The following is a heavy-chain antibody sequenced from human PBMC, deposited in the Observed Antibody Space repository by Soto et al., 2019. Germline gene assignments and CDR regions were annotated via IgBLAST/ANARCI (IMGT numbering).Heavy chain of an antibody. CDR2: IIPIFGTA. Sequence: QVQLVQSGAEVKKPGSSVKVSCKASGGTFSSYAISWVRQAPGQGLEWMGGIIPIFGTANYAQKFQGRVTITADESTSTDYMELSSLRAEDTAVYYCARDRLPIVVVVGATESWAFDIWGQGTMVTVSS. CDR1: GGTFSSYA. J-gene: IGHJ3*02. CDR3: ARDRLPIVVVVGATESWAFDI. D-gene: IGHD2-15*01. V-gene: IGHV1-69*01.